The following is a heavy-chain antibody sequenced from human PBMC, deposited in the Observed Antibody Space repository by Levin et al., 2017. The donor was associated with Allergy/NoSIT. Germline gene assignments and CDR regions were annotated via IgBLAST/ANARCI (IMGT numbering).Heavy chain of an antibody. D-gene: IGHD6-13*01. CDR3: TTYSSSWYYFDY. J-gene: IGHJ4*02. V-gene: IGHV3-15*01. CDR1: GITFSNAW. CDR2: IKSKTDGGTT. Sequence: GGSLRLSCAASGITFSNAWMSWARQAPGKGLEWVGRIKSKTDGGTTEYAAPVKGRFTISRDDSKNTLYLQLNSLKTEDTAVYFCTTYSSSWYYFDYWGKGPLSTV.